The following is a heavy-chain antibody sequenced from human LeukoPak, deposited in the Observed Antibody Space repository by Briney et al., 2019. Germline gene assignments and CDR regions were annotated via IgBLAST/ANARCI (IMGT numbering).Heavy chain of an antibody. CDR3: AREPTGDY. J-gene: IGHJ4*02. CDR2: ISSGGTFM. D-gene: IGHD1-1*01. V-gene: IGHV3-21*01. CDR1: GFTFSSYS. Sequence: PEGSLRLSCAASGFTFSSYSINWVRQAPGKGLEWVSSISSGGTFMYYADSVKGRFTISRDNAKKSVSLQMNSLRAEDSAVYYCAREPTGDYWGQGMLVTVSS.